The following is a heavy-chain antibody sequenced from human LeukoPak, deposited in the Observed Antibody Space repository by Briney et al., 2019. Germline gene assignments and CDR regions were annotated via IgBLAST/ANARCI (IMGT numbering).Heavy chain of an antibody. Sequence: SQTLSLTCTVAGASISSGNYWWRWVRQLPGMGLQWIGHSFSSGNTHYHPSLKSRFTISVDTSKNQFSLSLSSVAAADTAIYYCARDRTYYSDGSGLNWFDPWGQGTLVTVSS. CDR1: GASISSGNYW. D-gene: IGHD3-22*01. V-gene: IGHV4-31*03. J-gene: IGHJ5*02. CDR3: ARDRTYYSDGSGLNWFDP. CDR2: SFSSGNT.